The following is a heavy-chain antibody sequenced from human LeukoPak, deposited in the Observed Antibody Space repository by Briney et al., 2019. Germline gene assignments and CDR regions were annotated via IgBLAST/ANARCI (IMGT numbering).Heavy chain of an antibody. CDR3: ARDRPNYYGSDGHYYRRDGDH. V-gene: IGHV3-23*01. Sequence: PGRSLRLSCEASGFTFSIYAMSWVRQTPGKGLQWLSSITSRDGTTYYADSVKGRFTISRDNSENTLYLRMSSLRAEDTAIYYCARDRPNYYGSDGHYYRRDGDHWGQGTLVTVSS. J-gene: IGHJ5*02. CDR1: GFTFSIYA. CDR2: ITSRDGTT. D-gene: IGHD3-22*01.